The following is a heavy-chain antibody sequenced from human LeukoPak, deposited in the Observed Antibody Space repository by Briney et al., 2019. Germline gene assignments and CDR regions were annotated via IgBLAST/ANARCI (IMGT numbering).Heavy chain of an antibody. CDR3: ARLLRFREGYMDV. CDR1: GGTFSSYA. Sequence: GASVKVSCKASGGTFSSYAISWVRQAPGQGLEWMGGIIPIFGTANYALKFQGRVTITADESTSTAYMELSSLRSEDTAVYYCARLLRFREGYMDVWGKGTTVTVSS. V-gene: IGHV1-69*13. D-gene: IGHD3-3*01. J-gene: IGHJ6*03. CDR2: IIPIFGTA.